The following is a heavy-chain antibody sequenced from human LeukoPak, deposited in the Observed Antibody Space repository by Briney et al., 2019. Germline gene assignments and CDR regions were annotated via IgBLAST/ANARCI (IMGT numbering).Heavy chain of an antibody. D-gene: IGHD5-24*01. CDR1: GGTFSSYA. CDR2: IIPILGMA. V-gene: IGHV1-69*04. CDR3: ARGGGDGYNFIDY. J-gene: IGHJ4*02. Sequence: ASVKVSCKASGGTFSSYAISWVRQAPGQGLEWMGRIIPILGMAKYGQKFQGRVTITADKSTSTAYMELSSLRSEDTAVYYCARGGGDGYNFIDYWGQGTLVTVSS.